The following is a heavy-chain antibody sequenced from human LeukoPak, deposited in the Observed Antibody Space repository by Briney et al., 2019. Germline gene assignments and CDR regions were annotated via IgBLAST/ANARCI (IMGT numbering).Heavy chain of an antibody. Sequence: SETLSLTCTVSGGSISSHYWSWIRQPAGKGLEWIGRIYTSGSTNYNASLKSRVSMSVDTSKNQFSLELSSVTAADTAVFYCARENSGSYREFDYWGQGTLVTVSS. CDR1: GGSISSHY. CDR2: IYTSGST. CDR3: ARENSGSYREFDY. J-gene: IGHJ4*02. D-gene: IGHD1-26*01. V-gene: IGHV4-4*07.